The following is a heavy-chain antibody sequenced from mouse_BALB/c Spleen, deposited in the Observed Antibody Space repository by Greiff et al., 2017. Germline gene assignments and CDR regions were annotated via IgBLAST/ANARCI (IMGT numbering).Heavy chain of an antibody. CDR2: ISSGSSTI. CDR3: AEGSSYYSRDY. Sequence: VMLADSGGGLLRPGGSRKLSCAASGLTFTTFRTHWVRQAPEKRLEWVAYISSGSSTIYYTDTVKGRFTITRDNPKHTLFLQITSLRTEETAMYSCAEGSSYYSRDYWGQGTTVTVSA. V-gene: IGHV5-17*02. D-gene: IGHD1-1*01. CDR1: GLTFTTFR. J-gene: IGHJ4*01.